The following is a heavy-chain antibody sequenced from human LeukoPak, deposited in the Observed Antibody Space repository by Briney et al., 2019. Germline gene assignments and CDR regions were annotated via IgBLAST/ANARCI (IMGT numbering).Heavy chain of an antibody. CDR2: ISGSGGST. Sequence: GGSLRLSCAASGFTFSSYAMSWVRQAPGKGLEWVSAISGSGGSTYFADSVKGRFTISRDNSKNALYLQMNSLRAEDTAVYYCAKDLEGNYYENYDAFDIWGQGTMVTVSS. CDR3: AKDLEGNYYENYDAFDI. CDR1: GFTFSSYA. D-gene: IGHD1-26*01. V-gene: IGHV3-23*01. J-gene: IGHJ3*02.